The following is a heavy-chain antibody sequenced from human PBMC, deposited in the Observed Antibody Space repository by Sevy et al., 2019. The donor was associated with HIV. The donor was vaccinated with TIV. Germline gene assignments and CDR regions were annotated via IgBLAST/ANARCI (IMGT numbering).Heavy chain of an antibody. CDR1: GFTFSDHY. V-gene: IGHV3-72*01. D-gene: IGHD2-15*01. CDR3: TRTYCSGGSCNGLFDY. CDR2: SRNKANRYTT. J-gene: IGHJ4*02. Sequence: VGSLRLSCVASGFTFSDHYMEWVRQAPGMGLEWVGRSRNKANRYTTEYAASVKGRFTISRDVSKNSMYLQMNSLKSDDTAVYYCTRTYCSGGSCNGLFDYWGQGSRVTVSS.